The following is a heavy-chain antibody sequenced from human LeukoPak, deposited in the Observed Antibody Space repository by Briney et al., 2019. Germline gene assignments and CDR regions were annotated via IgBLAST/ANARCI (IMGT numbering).Heavy chain of an antibody. CDR3: ARGWGYSGSYYDAFDI. V-gene: IGHV1-2*02. Sequence: ASVKVSCKASGYTFTDYYMHWVRQAPGQGLEWMGWINPNSGDTNYAQKFQGRVTMTRDTSINTAYIQLSRLRSDDTAMYYCARGWGYSGSYYDAFDIWGQGTMVTVSS. D-gene: IGHD1-26*01. J-gene: IGHJ3*02. CDR1: GYTFTDYY. CDR2: INPNSGDT.